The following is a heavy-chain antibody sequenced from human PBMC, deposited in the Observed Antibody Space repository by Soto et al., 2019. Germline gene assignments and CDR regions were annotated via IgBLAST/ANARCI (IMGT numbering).Heavy chain of an antibody. CDR1: GFSLSSTRMA. Sequence: QITLKESGPTLVKPTQTLTLTCTFSGFSLSSTRMAVGWIRQPPGKALEWLALIYWDDDKRYSPFLKSRLTITKKTTKTQVALKISNRAPVNTAKFYCAPIVVAVLGSYFAYWGQGPLVPVPS. CDR2: IYWDDDK. J-gene: IGHJ4*02. CDR3: APIVVAVLGSYFAY. V-gene: IGHV2-5*02. D-gene: IGHD5-12*01.